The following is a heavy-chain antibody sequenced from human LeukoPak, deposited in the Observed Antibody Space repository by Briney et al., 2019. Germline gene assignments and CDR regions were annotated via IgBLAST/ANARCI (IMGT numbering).Heavy chain of an antibody. CDR1: GYTFTNYD. D-gene: IGHD6-19*01. CDR3: ALLFRGRIAVAGNH. V-gene: IGHV1-8*01. J-gene: IGHJ5*02. CDR2: MNPNSGNT. Sequence: GASVRVSCKTSGYTFTNYDINWVRQATGQGLEWMGWMNPNSGNTDYAQKFQGRVTMTRNTSKSTAYMELSSLRSEDTAVYYCALLFRGRIAVAGNHWGQGTLVTVSS.